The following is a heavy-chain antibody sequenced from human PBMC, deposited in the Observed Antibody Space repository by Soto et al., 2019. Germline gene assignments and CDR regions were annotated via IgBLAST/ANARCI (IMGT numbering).Heavy chain of an antibody. CDR2: ISAYNGNT. CDR1: GYTFTSYG. V-gene: IGHV1-18*01. CDR3: ERETPDDYCDYFLESMDF. Sequence: QVKLVQSGAEVKKPGASVKVSCKASGYTFTSYGISWVRQSPVQGLERMGWISAYNGNTIYAQQLQGRVTMTTDTSTSTAYMELRSLRSDDTAVYYCERETPDDYCDYFLESMDFWGKGTTVTVSS. J-gene: IGHJ6*04. D-gene: IGHD4-17*01.